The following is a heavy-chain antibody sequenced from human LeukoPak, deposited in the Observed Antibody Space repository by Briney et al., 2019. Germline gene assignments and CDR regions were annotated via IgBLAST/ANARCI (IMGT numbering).Heavy chain of an antibody. J-gene: IGHJ4*02. CDR2: INWNGGST. D-gene: IGHD6-13*01. CDR3: ARDGPGGYFDD. V-gene: IGHV3-20*01. CDR1: GFTFDDYG. Sequence: GGSLRLSCAVYGFTFDDYGRSWVRQAPGKGLEWVCGINWNGGSTGDAASERGRFTISRNNAKNSLYLQTNSLTAEDTALYHCARDGPGGYFDDWGQGTLVTVSS.